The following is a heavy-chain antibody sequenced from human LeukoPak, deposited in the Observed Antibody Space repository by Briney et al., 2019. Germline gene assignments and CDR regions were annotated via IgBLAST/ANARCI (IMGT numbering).Heavy chain of an antibody. J-gene: IGHJ5*02. Sequence: SETLSLTCAVYGGSFSGYYWSWIRQPPGKGLEWIGEINHSGSTNYNPSLKSRVTISVDTSKNQFSLKLSSVTAEDTAVYYCAKDIHPVAATGNWFDPWGQGTLVTVSS. D-gene: IGHD2-15*01. CDR3: AKDIHPVAATGNWFDP. V-gene: IGHV4-34*01. CDR2: INHSGST. CDR1: GGSFSGYY.